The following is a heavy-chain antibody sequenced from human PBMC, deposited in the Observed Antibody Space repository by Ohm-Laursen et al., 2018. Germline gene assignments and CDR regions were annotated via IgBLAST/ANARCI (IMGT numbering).Heavy chain of an antibody. CDR1: GGSISSSSYY. J-gene: IGHJ4*02. Sequence: SETLSLTCTVSGGSISSSSYYWGWIRQPPGKGLEWIGSIYYSGSTYYNPSLKSRVTISVDTSKNQFSLKLSSVTAADTAVYYCARGYGGYLTPLTVDYWGQGTLVTVSS. D-gene: IGHD4-17*01. CDR3: ARGYGGYLTPLTVDY. CDR2: IYYSGST. V-gene: IGHV4-39*01.